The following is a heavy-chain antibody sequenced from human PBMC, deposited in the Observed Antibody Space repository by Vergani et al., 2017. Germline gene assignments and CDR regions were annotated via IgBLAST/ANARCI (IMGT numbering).Heavy chain of an antibody. V-gene: IGHV3-30*18. J-gene: IGHJ4*02. CDR2: ISYDGDRR. CDR1: GFRFRGHG. Sequence: QVHLVESGGGVVQPGRSLTLSCVASGFRFRGHGMHWVRQAPGKGLEWVAMISYDGDRRDYGDFAKGRFTISRDSSKTVYLQMNSLRVEDTAMYFCAKDLSYSTALPHFDSRGQGTLVTVSS. D-gene: IGHD4-11*01. CDR3: AKDLSYSTALPHFDS.